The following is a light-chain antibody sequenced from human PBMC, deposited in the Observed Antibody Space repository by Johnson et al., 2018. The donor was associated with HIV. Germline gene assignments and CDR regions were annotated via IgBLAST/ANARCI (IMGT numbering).Light chain of an antibody. CDR1: SSNIGNNF. CDR2: DNN. V-gene: IGLV1-51*01. Sequence: QSLLTQPPSVSAAPGQRVTRSYSGSSSNIGNNFVSWFRQLPLRAPKVLIYDNNERPSGIPDRFSGSKSGTSATLGITGLPTGDEADYYCGAWHSSLSGGLYLFGTGTKVTVL. CDR3: GAWHSSLSGGLYL. J-gene: IGLJ1*01.